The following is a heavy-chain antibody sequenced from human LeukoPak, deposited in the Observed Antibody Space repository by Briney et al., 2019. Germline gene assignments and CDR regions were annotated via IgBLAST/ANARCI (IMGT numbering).Heavy chain of an antibody. V-gene: IGHV3-33*01. J-gene: IGHJ4*02. CDR2: IWYDGSNK. CDR1: GFTFSSYG. D-gene: IGHD3-22*01. Sequence: GGSLRLSCAASGFTFSSYGMHWVRQAPGKGLEWVAVIWYDGSNKYYADSVKGRFTISRDNSKNTLYLQMNSLRAEDTAVYYCARSGYYYDSSGYEYYFDYWGQGTLVTVSS. CDR3: ARSGYYYDSSGYEYYFDY.